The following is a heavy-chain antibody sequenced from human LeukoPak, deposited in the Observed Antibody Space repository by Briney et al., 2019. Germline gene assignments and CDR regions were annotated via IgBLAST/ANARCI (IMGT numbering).Heavy chain of an antibody. V-gene: IGHV3-30*18. Sequence: GRSLRLSCAASGFTLSSYGMHWVRQAPGKGLEWVAVISYDGSNKYYADSVKGRFTISRDNSKNTLYLQMNSLRAEDTAVYYCAKAAARYYFDYWGQGTLVTVSS. D-gene: IGHD4-17*01. CDR2: ISYDGSNK. J-gene: IGHJ4*02. CDR1: GFTLSSYG. CDR3: AKAAARYYFDY.